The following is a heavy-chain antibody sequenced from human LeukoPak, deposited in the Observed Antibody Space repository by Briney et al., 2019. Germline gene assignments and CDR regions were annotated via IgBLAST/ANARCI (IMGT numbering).Heavy chain of an antibody. CDR2: IYYSGST. CDR3: ASPGSSPYYFDY. Sequence: PSETLSLTCTVSGGSIGSSSYYWGWIRQPPGEGLEWIGSIYYSGSTYYNPSLKSRVTISVDTSKNQFSLKLSSVTAADTAVYYCASPGSSPYYFDYWGQGTLVTVSS. CDR1: GGSIGSSSYY. D-gene: IGHD6-6*01. V-gene: IGHV4-39*01. J-gene: IGHJ4*02.